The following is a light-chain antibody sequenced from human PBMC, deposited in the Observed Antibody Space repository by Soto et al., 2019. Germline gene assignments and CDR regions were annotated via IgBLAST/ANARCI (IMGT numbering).Light chain of an antibody. V-gene: IGKV3-15*01. CDR1: QSVSID. CDR2: GAS. CDR3: QHYNNRPPWT. J-gene: IGKJ1*01. Sequence: EIVMTQSPATLSVAPGEGATLSCRASQSVSIDLAWYQQKPGQAPRLLIYGASTRATGIPARFSGSGSGTEFTLTISSLQSEDFAVYYCQHYNNRPPWTFGQGTKVEIK.